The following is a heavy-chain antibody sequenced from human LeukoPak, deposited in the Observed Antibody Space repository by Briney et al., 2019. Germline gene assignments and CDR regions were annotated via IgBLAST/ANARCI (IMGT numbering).Heavy chain of an antibody. V-gene: IGHV4-39*07. CDR2: IYYSGNT. J-gene: IGHJ4*02. CDR3: ARGRRLSVGATIRGVRLSGGLDY. D-gene: IGHD1-26*01. CDR1: GGSISSSSYY. Sequence: PSETLSLTCTVSGGSISSSSYYWGWIRQPPGKGLEWIGSIYYSGNTYYNPSLKSRVTISVDTSKNQFSLKLSSVTAADTAVYYCARGRRLSVGATIRGVRLSGGLDYWGQGTLVTVSS.